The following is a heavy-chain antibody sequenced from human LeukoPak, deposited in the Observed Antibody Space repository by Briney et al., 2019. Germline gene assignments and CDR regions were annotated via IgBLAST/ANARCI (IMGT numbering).Heavy chain of an antibody. V-gene: IGHV1-46*01. J-gene: IGHJ4*02. CDR3: ARGSAYSGYARGDLFFLDY. D-gene: IGHD5-12*01. CDR2: INPSGGST. Sequence: ASVKVSCKASGYTFTSYGISWVRQAPGQGLEWMGIINPSGGSTSYAQKFQGRVTMTRDMSTSTVYMELSSLRSEDTAVYYCARGSAYSGYARGDLFFLDYWGQGTLVTVSS. CDR1: GYTFTSYG.